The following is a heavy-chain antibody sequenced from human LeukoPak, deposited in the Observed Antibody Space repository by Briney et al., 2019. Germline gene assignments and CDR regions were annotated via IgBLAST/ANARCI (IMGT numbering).Heavy chain of an antibody. CDR3: LRGDRRDY. CDR2: IDSSGGYM. V-gene: IGHV3-21*06. Sequence: GGSLRLSCEASGFAFNTYSMNWARQAPGKGLEWVSSIDSSGGYMFYADSVKGRFIISRDNAKDSLYLQMNSLRVEDTAVYYCLRGDRRDYWGQGTLVTVSS. J-gene: IGHJ4*02. CDR1: GFAFNTYS.